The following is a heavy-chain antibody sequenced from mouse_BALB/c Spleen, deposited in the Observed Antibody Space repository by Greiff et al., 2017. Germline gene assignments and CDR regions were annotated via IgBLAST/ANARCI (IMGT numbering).Heavy chain of an antibody. CDR3: VRDYGNLFDY. V-gene: IGHV10-1*02. CDR2: IRSKSNNYAT. CDR1: GFTFNTYA. D-gene: IGHD2-1*01. J-gene: IGHJ2*01. Sequence: DVMLVESGGGLVQPKGSLKLSCAASGFTFNTYAMNWVRQAPGKGLEWVARIRSKSNNYATYYADSVKDRFTISRDDSQSMLYLQMNNLKTEDTAMYYCVRDYGNLFDYWGQGTTLTVSS.